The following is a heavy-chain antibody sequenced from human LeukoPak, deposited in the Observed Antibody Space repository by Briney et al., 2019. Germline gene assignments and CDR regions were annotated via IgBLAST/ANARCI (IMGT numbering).Heavy chain of an antibody. D-gene: IGHD2-15*01. J-gene: IGHJ4*02. CDR1: GGSISSGDYY. CDR3: ARVGVVAATIDY. Sequence: SETLSLTCTVSGGSISSGDYYWSWIRQPPGKGLEWIGYIYYSGSTYYNPSLKSRVTISVDTSKNHFSLKLSSVTATDTAVYYCARVGVVAATIDYWGQGTLVTVSS. CDR2: IYYSGST. V-gene: IGHV4-30-4*01.